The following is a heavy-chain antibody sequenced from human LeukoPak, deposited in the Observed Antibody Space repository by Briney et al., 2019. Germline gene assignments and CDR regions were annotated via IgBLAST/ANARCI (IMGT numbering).Heavy chain of an antibody. CDR2: IIPIFGTA. CDR3: ARDRRYCSSTSCLMRYYYYMDV. Sequence: SVKVSCKASGYTFTSYGISWVRQAPGQGLEWMGGIIPIFGTANYAQKFQGRVTITADKSTSTAYMELSSLRSEDTAVYYCARDRRYCSSTSCLMRYYYYMDVWGKGTTVTVSS. V-gene: IGHV1-69*06. D-gene: IGHD2-2*01. J-gene: IGHJ6*03. CDR1: GYTFTSYG.